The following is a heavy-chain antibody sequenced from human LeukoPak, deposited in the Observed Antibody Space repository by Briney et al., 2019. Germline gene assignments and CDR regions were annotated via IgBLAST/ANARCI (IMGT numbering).Heavy chain of an antibody. J-gene: IGHJ4*02. CDR1: GYTFTSYD. V-gene: IGHV1-8*01. CDR2: MNPNSGNT. D-gene: IGHD3-22*01. Sequence: ASVKVSCKASGYTFTSYDINWVRQATGQGLEWMGWMNPNSGNTGYAQKFQGRVTMTRNTSISTAYMELSSLRSEDTAVYYCARAYDSSGYYSDYWGQGTLFNVSS. CDR3: ARAYDSSGYYSDY.